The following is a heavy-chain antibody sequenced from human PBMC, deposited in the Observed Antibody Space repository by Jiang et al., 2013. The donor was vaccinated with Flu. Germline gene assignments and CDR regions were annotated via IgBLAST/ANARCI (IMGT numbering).Heavy chain of an antibody. J-gene: IGHJ4*02. V-gene: IGHV3-30*04. D-gene: IGHD5-12*01. CDR2: ISYDGSSE. CDR3: ARDSGYDPLFLPGY. CDR1: GFTFSTYA. Sequence: AASGFTFSTYALHWVRQAPGKGLEWVAVISYDGSSEYYADSVKGRFTISRDNFKKTLYLQMNSLRAEDTAVYYCARDSGYDPLFLPGYWGRGTLVTVSS.